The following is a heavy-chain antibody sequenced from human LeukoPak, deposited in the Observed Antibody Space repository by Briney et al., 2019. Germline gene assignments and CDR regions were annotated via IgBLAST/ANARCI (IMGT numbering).Heavy chain of an antibody. CDR3: AEDLCTYCSSTSCYGLDP. CDR1: GFTFSSYG. D-gene: IGHD2-2*01. CDR2: IRYDGSNK. J-gene: IGHJ5*02. Sequence: PGGSLRLSCAASGFTFSSYGMHWVRQAPGKGLEWVAFIRYDGSNKYYADSVKGRFTISRDNSKNTLYLQMNSLRAEDMAVYYCAEDLCTYCSSTSCYGLDPWGQGTLVTVSS. V-gene: IGHV3-30*02.